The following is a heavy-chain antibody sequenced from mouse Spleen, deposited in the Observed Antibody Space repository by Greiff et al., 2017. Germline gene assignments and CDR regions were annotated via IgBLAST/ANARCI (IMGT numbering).Heavy chain of an antibody. Sequence: VKLMESGPGLVAPSQSLSITCTVSGFSLTGYGVNWVRQPPGKGLEWLGMIWGDGSTDYNSALKSRLSISKDNSKSQVFLKMNSLQTDDTARYYCARDEGYYYGSSSAYWGQGTLVTVSA. CDR3: ARDEGYYYGSSSAY. CDR2: IWGDGST. CDR1: GFSLTGYG. D-gene: IGHD1-1*01. V-gene: IGHV2-6-7*01. J-gene: IGHJ3*01.